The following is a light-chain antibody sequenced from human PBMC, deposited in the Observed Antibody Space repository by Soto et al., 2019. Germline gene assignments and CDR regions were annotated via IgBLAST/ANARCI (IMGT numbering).Light chain of an antibody. V-gene: IGKV1-33*01. J-gene: IGKJ5*01. CDR3: QPYDLLPT. CDR1: QNINNY. Sequence: EIQVKKSPSALSASVGDRVTITFQASQNINNYLNWYQQKPGRAPKLLIYDGSNLEAGVPSRFRGSGSGTDFTFTIIRLQPEDIATYYCQPYDLLPTFAQGTRLEIK. CDR2: DGS.